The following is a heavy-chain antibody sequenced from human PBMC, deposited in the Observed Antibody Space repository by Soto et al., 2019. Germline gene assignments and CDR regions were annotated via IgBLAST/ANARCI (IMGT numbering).Heavy chain of an antibody. CDR3: AKDLTGYSYGYVVDY. J-gene: IGHJ4*02. CDR1: GFTFSSYA. V-gene: IGHV3-23*01. CDR2: ISGSGGST. Sequence: LRLSCAASGFTFSSYAMSWVRQAPGKGLEWVSAISGSGGSTYYADSVKGRFTISRDNSKNTLYLQMNSLRAEDTAVYYCAKDLTGYSYGYVVDYWGQGTLVTVSS. D-gene: IGHD5-18*01.